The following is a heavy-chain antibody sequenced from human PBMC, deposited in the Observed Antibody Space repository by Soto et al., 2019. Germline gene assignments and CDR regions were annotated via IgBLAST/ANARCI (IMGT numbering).Heavy chain of an antibody. D-gene: IGHD2-15*01. CDR3: ARAYCGGGSCYYSLFDF. J-gene: IGHJ4*02. V-gene: IGHV4-59*01. CDR2: IYYSGIT. Sequence: PSETLSLTCTVSGVSITSYYWSWIRQSPVKGLEWIGYIYYSGITDYNPSLKSRVTISVDTSKNQFSLNLSSVTAADTAVYYCARAYCGGGSCYYSLFDFWGQGTVVTVS. CDR1: GVSITSYY.